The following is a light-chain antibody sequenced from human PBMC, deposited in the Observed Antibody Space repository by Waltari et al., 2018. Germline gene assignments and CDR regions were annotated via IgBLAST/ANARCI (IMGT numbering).Light chain of an antibody. J-gene: IGLJ3*02. CDR2: YGS. CDR3: QVWDFTQGV. CDR1: SLGTKT. V-gene: IGLV3-21*04. Sequence: SYVLNQPPSVSVAPGKTARISCGGTSLGTKTVHWYQQKPGQAPVLVIHYGSGRPSGIPERFSGSTSGNTATLTIKWVEAGDEAEYFCQVWDFTQGVFGGGTKLTVL.